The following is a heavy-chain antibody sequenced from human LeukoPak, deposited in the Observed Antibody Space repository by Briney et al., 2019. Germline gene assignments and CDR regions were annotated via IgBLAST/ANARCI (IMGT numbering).Heavy chain of an antibody. D-gene: IGHD3-9*01. V-gene: IGHV4-39*01. CDR2: IYYSGST. CDR1: GGSISSSSYY. Sequence: SETLSLTCTVSGGSISSSSYYWGWIRQPPGKGLEWIGSIYYSGSTYYNPSLKSRVTISVDTSKNQFSLKLSSVTAADTAVYYCARLTGPPKRGYYFDYWGQGTLVTVSS. J-gene: IGHJ4*02. CDR3: ARLTGPPKRGYYFDY.